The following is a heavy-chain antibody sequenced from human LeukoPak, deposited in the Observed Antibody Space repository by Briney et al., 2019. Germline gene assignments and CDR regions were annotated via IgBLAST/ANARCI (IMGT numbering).Heavy chain of an antibody. CDR2: IYHSGST. CDR3: ARQGSVGATPLDY. Sequence: PSQTLSLTCTVSGGSISSGGYYWSWIRQPPGKGLEWIGYIYHSGSTYYNPPLKSRVTISVDRSKNQFSLKLSSVTAADTAVYYCARQGSVGATPLDYWGQGILVTVSS. J-gene: IGHJ4*02. D-gene: IGHD1-26*01. V-gene: IGHV4-30-2*01. CDR1: GGSISSGGYY.